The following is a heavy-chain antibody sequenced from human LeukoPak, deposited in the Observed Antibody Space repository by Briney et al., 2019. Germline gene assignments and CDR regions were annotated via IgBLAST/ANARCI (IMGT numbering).Heavy chain of an antibody. CDR1: GGSISSYC. CDR2: IYYSGST. CDR3: ARGISVPNIVVVPAAIFDP. V-gene: IGHV4-59*01. J-gene: IGHJ5*02. D-gene: IGHD2-2*02. Sequence: SETLSLTCTVSGGSISSYCWSWIRQPPGKGLEWIGYIYYSGSTNYNPSLKSRVTISVDTSKNQFSLKLSSVTAADTAVYYCARGISVPNIVVVPAAIFDPWGQGTLVTVSS.